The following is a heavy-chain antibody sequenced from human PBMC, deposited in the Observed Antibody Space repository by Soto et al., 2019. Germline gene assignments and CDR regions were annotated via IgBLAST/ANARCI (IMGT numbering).Heavy chain of an antibody. V-gene: IGHV1-69*01. CDR3: AREAHVVPAADYYYYGMAV. J-gene: IGHJ6*02. D-gene: IGHD2-2*01. CDR2: IIPIFGTA. Sequence: QVQLVQSGAEVKKPGSSVKVSCKASGGTFSSYASSWVRQAPGQGLEWMGGIIPIFGTANCAQKFQGRVTVTADDSTSTAYMELSSLRSEDTAVYYCAREAHVVPAADYYYYGMAVWGQGTTVTVSS. CDR1: GGTFSSYA.